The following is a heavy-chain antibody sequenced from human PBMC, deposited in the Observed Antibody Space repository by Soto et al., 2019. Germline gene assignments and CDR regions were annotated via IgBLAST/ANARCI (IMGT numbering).Heavy chain of an antibody. Sequence: GGSLRLSSADSAFTSSGYRMNWVRQAPGNVLEWVSSITRGSRYIYYADSVKGRFSISTDNATNSLYLQINSLRAEHTALYYCARSSFDYWGQGTLVTVSS. J-gene: IGHJ4*02. CDR3: ARSSFDY. CDR1: AFTSSGYR. V-gene: IGHV3-21*01. CDR2: ITRGSRYI.